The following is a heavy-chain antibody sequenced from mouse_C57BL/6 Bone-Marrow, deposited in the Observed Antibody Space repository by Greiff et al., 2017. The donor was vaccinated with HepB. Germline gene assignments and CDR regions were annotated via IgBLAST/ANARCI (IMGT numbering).Heavy chain of an antibody. V-gene: IGHV1-59*01. D-gene: IGHD2-2*01. Sequence: QVQLQQPGAELVRPGTSVKLSCKASGYTFTSYWMHWVKQRPGQGLVWIGVIDPSDSYTNYNQKFKGKATLTVDTSSSTAYMQLSSLTSEDSAVYYCARRDGYDGYFDVWGTGTTVTVSS. J-gene: IGHJ1*03. CDR2: IDPSDSYT. CDR3: ARRDGYDGYFDV. CDR1: GYTFTSYW.